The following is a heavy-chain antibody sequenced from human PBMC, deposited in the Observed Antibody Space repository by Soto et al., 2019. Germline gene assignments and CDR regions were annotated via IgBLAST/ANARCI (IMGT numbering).Heavy chain of an antibody. CDR2: IYSGGST. J-gene: IGHJ4*02. CDR1: GFTVTSNY. D-gene: IGHD3-3*01. V-gene: IGHV3-66*01. CDR3: ARNAYRSGYYMDY. Sequence: PGGSLRLSCAASGFTVTSNYMSCVRQAPGKGLEWVSVIYSGGSTYYADSVKGRFTISRDNSKNTLYLQMNSLRAEDTAVYYCARNAYRSGYYMDYWGQGTLVTVSS.